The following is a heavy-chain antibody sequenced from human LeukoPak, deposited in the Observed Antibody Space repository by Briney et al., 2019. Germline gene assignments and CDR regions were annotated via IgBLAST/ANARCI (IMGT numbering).Heavy chain of an antibody. CDR3: ARENLGVVPAASYYYYGMDV. V-gene: IGHV3-48*03. Sequence: PGGSLRLSCAASGFTFSSYEMNWVRQAPGKGLEWVSYISSSGSTIYYADSVKGRFTISRDNAKNSLYLQMNSLRAEDTAVYYCARENLGVVPAASYYYYGMDVWGQGTTVTVSS. J-gene: IGHJ6*02. CDR1: GFTFSSYE. CDR2: ISSSGSTI. D-gene: IGHD2-2*01.